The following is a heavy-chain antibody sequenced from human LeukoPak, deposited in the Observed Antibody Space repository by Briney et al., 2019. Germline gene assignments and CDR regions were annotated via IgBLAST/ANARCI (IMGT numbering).Heavy chain of an antibody. CDR3: AKDKPQFPFPYYFDY. J-gene: IGHJ4*02. V-gene: IGHV3-30-3*01. CDR1: GFTFSSYA. CDR2: ISYDGSNK. Sequence: QAGGSLRLSCAASGFTFSSYAMHWVRQAPGKGLEWVAVISYDGSNKYYADSVKGRFTISRDNSKNTLYLQMNSLRAEDTAVYYCAKDKPQFPFPYYFDYWGQGTLVTVSS.